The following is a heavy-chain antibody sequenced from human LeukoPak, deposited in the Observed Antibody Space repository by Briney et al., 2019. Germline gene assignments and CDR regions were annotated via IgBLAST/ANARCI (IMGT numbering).Heavy chain of an antibody. CDR2: INHSGST. CDR1: GGSFSGYY. CDR3: ARGAHYYDILTGYPRPQYYFDY. V-gene: IGHV4-34*01. Sequence: SETLSLTCAVYGGSFSGYYRSWIRQPPGKGLEWIGEINHSGSTNYNPSLKSRVTISVDTSKNQFSIKLSSVTAADTAVYYCARGAHYYDILTGYPRPQYYFDYWGQGTLVTVSS. D-gene: IGHD3-9*01. J-gene: IGHJ4*02.